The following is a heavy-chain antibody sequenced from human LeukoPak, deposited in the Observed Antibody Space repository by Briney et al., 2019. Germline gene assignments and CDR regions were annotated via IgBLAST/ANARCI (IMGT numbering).Heavy chain of an antibody. J-gene: IGHJ5*02. D-gene: IGHD6-19*01. V-gene: IGHV4-59*01. CDR2: IYYSGST. CDR1: GGSISSYY. Sequence: KSSETLSLTCTVSGGSISSYYWSWIRQPPGKGLEWIGYIYYSGSTNYNPSLKSRVTISVDTSKNQFSLKLSSVTAADTAVYYCARDRQGGPSSGWPNWFDPWGQGTLVTVSS. CDR3: ARDRQGGPSSGWPNWFDP.